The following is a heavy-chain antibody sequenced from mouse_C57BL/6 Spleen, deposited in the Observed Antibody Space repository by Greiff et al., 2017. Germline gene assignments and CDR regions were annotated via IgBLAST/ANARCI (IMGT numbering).Heavy chain of an antibody. CDR2: IRLKSDNYAT. D-gene: IGHD1-1*01. CDR1: GFTFSNYW. Sequence: EVQLQQSGGGLVQPGGSMKLSCVASGFTFSNYWMNWVRQSPEKGLEWVAQIRLKSDNYATHYAESVKGRFTISRDDSKSSVYLQMNNLRAEDTGIYYCAVSTTVVFDYWGQGTTLTVSS. CDR3: AVSTTVVFDY. V-gene: IGHV6-3*01. J-gene: IGHJ2*01.